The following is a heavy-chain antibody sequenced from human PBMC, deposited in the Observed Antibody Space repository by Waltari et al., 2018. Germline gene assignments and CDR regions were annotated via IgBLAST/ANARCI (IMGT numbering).Heavy chain of an antibody. CDR3: ARQGFYGSAKHFDD. J-gene: IGHJ4*02. CDR2: LYYGGDT. Sequence: QLLLQESGTGLVRPSQTLSLTCTVSGGSVSSTSFHWAWVRQPPGKGLEWMGTLYYGGDTYYNPSLKSRITLSVDTSKNQFSLDLMSVTAADTAMYYCARQGFYGSAKHFDDWGQGTVVAVSS. CDR1: GGSVSSTSFH. D-gene: IGHD3-10*01. V-gene: IGHV4-39*01.